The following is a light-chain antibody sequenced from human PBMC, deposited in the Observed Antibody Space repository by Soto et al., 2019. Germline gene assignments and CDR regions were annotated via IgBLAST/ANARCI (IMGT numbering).Light chain of an antibody. Sequence: DIQMTQSPSTLSASIGDRVTITCRASQTINNWLAWYQQKPGKAPNLLSYHASNLETGVPSRFSGSAFGTEFTLTISSLQPDDFATYYCPHYNSYPWTFGQGTKVEIK. CDR2: HAS. V-gene: IGKV1-5*01. CDR1: QTINNW. J-gene: IGKJ1*01. CDR3: PHYNSYPWT.